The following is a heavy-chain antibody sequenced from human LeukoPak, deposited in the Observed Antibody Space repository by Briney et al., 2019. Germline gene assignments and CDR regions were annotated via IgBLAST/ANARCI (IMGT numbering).Heavy chain of an antibody. CDR3: ARGYVVYYYYYGMDV. J-gene: IGHJ6*02. Sequence: ASVTVSCKASGYTFTSYDINWVRQATGQGLEWMGWMSPNSGNTGYAQKFQGRVTMTRNTSISTAYMELSSLRSEDTAVYYCARGYVVYYYYYGMDVWGQGTTVTVSS. CDR1: GYTFTSYD. V-gene: IGHV1-8*01. CDR2: MSPNSGNT. D-gene: IGHD2-15*01.